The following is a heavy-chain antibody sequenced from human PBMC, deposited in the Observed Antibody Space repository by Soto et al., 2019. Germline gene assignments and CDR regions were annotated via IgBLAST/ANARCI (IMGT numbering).Heavy chain of an antibody. CDR2: ISGGGGST. Sequence: GGSLRLSCAASGFTFSSYAMVWVRQAPGKGPEWVAAISGGGGSTYYSDSVKGRFTISRDTSKNILYLQMNSLRAEDTAFYYCARDQHSTLSGVVNRFDPWGQGTLVTVSS. D-gene: IGHD3-3*01. CDR3: ARDQHSTLSGVVNRFDP. V-gene: IGHV3-23*01. CDR1: GFTFSSYA. J-gene: IGHJ5*02.